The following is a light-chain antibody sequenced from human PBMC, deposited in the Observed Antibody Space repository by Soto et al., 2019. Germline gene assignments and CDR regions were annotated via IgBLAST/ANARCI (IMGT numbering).Light chain of an antibody. V-gene: IGKV2-30*01. J-gene: IGKJ3*01. Sequence: DVVMTQSPLSLPVTLGQPASISCRSSQSLVYSDGNTYLNWFQQRPGQSPRRLIFQVSNRDSGVPDRFSGSGSVTDFTLKISRVEAEDFAVYYCQQYGSSAFAFGPGTKVDI. CDR2: QVS. CDR3: QQYGSSAFA. CDR1: QSLVYSDGNTY.